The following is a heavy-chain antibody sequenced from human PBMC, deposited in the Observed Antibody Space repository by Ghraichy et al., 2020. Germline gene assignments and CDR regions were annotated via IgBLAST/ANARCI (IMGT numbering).Heavy chain of an antibody. V-gene: IGHV4-34*01. D-gene: IGHD3-3*01. J-gene: IGHJ6*03. CDR3: ARELRRTIFGVVNPRRYYMDV. CDR2: INHSGST. Sequence: SETLSLTCAVYGGSFSGYYWSWIRQPPGKGLEWIGEINHSGSTNYNPSLKSRVTISVDTSKNQFSLKLSSVTAADTAVYYCARELRRTIFGVVNPRRYYMDVWGKGTTVTVSS. CDR1: GGSFSGYY.